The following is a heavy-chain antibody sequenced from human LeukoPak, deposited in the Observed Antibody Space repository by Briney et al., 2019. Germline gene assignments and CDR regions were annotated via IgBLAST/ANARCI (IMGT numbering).Heavy chain of an antibody. CDR1: GGSISSSSYY. Sequence: SETLSLTCTVSGGSISSSSYYWGWIRQPPGKGLEWIGSIYYSGSTYYNPSLKSRVTISVDTSKNQFSLKLSSVTAADTAVYYCARLSAWWLADYWGQGIQVTVSS. D-gene: IGHD2-15*01. V-gene: IGHV4-39*01. CDR2: IYYSGST. CDR3: ARLSAWWLADY. J-gene: IGHJ4*02.